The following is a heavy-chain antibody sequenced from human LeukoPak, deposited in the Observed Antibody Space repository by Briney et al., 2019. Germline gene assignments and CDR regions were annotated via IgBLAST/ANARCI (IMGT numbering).Heavy chain of an antibody. D-gene: IGHD5-18*01. J-gene: IGHJ3*02. V-gene: IGHV3-7*01. CDR2: IKQDGSEK. CDR3: ARYSYGHDAFDI. Sequence: PGGSLRLSCAASGFTFSSDWMSWVRQAPGKGLEWVANIKQDGSEKYYVDSVKGRFTISRDNAKNSLYLQMNSLRAGDTAVYYCARYSYGHDAFDIWGQGTVVTVSS. CDR1: GFTFSSDW.